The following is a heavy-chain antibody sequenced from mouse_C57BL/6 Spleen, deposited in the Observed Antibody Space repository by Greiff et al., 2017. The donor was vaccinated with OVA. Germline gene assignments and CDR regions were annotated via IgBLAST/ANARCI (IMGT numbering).Heavy chain of an antibody. D-gene: IGHD1-1*01. CDR2: IHPNSGST. CDR1: GYTFTSYW. Sequence: VQLQQSGAELVKPGASVKLSCKASGYTFTSYWMHWVKQRPGQGLEWIGMIHPNSGSTNYNEKFKSKATLTVDKSSSTAYMQLSSLTSEDSAVYYCARDHYYGSSPYYAMDYWGQGTSVTVSS. V-gene: IGHV1-64*01. J-gene: IGHJ4*01. CDR3: ARDHYYGSSPYYAMDY.